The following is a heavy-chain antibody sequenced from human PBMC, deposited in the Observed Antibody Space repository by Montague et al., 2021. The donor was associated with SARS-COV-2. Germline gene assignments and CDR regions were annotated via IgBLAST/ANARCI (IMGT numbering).Heavy chain of an antibody. D-gene: IGHD1-1*01. CDR3: TSGREGNYNVMDV. CDR1: GDSVSGNRAT. Sequence: CAISGDSVSGNRATWNWVRQSPSRDLEWLGGTYYRSKWYNDYAVSVRGRVTINPDTSKNQFSLQLNSVTPEDTAIYYCTSGREGNYNVMDVWGQGTTVTVSS. J-gene: IGHJ6*02. CDR2: TYYRSKWYN. V-gene: IGHV6-1*01.